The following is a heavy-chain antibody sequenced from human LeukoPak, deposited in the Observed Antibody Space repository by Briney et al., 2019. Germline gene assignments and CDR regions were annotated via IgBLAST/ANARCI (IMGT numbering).Heavy chain of an antibody. V-gene: IGHV1-18*01. CDR2: ISAYNGNT. CDR3: ARGPYDSGGYYQYYYNYYMDV. Sequence: ASLKVSCKASGYTFTSYGISWVRQAPGQGLEWMGWISAYNGNTNYVQKLQGRVTMTTDTFTSTAYMELRSLGSDDTAVYYCARGPYDSGGYYQYYYNYYMDVWGKGTAVTVSS. D-gene: IGHD3-22*01. CDR1: GYTFTSYG. J-gene: IGHJ6*03.